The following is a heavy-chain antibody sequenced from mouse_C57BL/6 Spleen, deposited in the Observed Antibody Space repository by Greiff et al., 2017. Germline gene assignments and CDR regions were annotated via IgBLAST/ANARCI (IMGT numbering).Heavy chain of an antibody. Sequence: EVKVVESGGGLVKPGGSLKLSCAASGFTFSSYAMSWVRQTPEKRLEWVATISDGGSYTYYPDNVKGRFTISRDNAKNNLYLQMSHLKSEDTAMYYCARDLWLLRYFDYWGQGTTLTVSS. CDR1: GFTFSSYA. J-gene: IGHJ2*01. CDR2: ISDGGSYT. V-gene: IGHV5-4*01. D-gene: IGHD2-3*01. CDR3: ARDLWLLRYFDY.